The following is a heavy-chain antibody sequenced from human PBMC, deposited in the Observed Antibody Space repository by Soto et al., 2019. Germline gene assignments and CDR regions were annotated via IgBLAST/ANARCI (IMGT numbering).Heavy chain of an antibody. D-gene: IGHD6-13*01. Sequence: QVQLVQSGAEVKKPGASVKVSCKASGYIFTNYYIHWMRQAPGQGLEWMAIINPLPTSGSTNYGQKFQRRLTVTSDTSTRTVYLELSSLRGDATDVYYCARDLAAAAYWGQETLVTVSS. V-gene: IGHV1-46*01. CDR2: INPLPTSGST. CDR1: GYIFTNYY. CDR3: ARDLAAAAY. J-gene: IGHJ4*02.